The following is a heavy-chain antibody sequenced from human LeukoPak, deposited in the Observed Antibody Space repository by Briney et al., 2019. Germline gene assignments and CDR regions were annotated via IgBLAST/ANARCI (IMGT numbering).Heavy chain of an antibody. CDR2: ISAYNGNT. CDR1: GYTFTSYG. V-gene: IGHV1-18*01. J-gene: IGHJ4*02. D-gene: IGHD1-7*01. Sequence: GASVKVSCKASGYTFTSYGISWVRQAPGQGLEWMGWISAYNGNTNYAQKLQGRVTMTTDTSTSTAYMELRSLRSDDTAVYYCARDPGITGTQEDDYWGQGTLVTVSS. CDR3: ARDPGITGTQEDDY.